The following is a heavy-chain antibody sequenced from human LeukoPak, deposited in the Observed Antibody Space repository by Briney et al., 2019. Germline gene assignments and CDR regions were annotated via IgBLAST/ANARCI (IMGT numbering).Heavy chain of an antibody. J-gene: IGHJ5*02. CDR3: ARAYGSGSYYIGWFDP. V-gene: IGHV4-59*01. CDR1: GGSISSYY. D-gene: IGHD3-10*01. Sequence: SETLSLTCTVSGGSISSYYWSWIRQPPGKGLEWIGYIYYSGSTNYNPSLKSRVTISVDTSKNQFSLKLSSVTAADTAVYYCARAYGSGSYYIGWFDPWGQGTLVTVSS. CDR2: IYYSGST.